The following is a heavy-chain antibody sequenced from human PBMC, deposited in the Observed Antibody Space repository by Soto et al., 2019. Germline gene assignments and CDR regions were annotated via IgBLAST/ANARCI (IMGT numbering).Heavy chain of an antibody. CDR2: VHYSGST. CDR1: GGSIISYY. CDR3: ARDLMSGLGAIGY. D-gene: IGHD3-10*01. Sequence: SETLSLTCTVSGGSIISYYLHWIRQPPGKGLEWIGSVHYSGSTNYSPSLKSQVTISVDTSKNQFSLKLRSVTTADTAVYYCARDLMSGLGAIGYWGQGNLVTVSS. V-gene: IGHV4-59*01. J-gene: IGHJ4*02.